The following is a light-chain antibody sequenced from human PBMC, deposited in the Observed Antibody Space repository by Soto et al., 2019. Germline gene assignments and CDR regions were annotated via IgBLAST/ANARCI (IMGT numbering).Light chain of an antibody. CDR3: QQTYSTPLT. J-gene: IGKJ4*01. V-gene: IGKV1-39*01. Sequence: DIQVTQSPSSLSASVGDRVTITCRTSETISIYLNWYQQNPGKAPKLLISAASTFQSGVPSRFSGSGSGTDFALTISNLQPEDFATYYCQQTYSTPLTFGGGTKVDIK. CDR1: ETISIY. CDR2: AAS.